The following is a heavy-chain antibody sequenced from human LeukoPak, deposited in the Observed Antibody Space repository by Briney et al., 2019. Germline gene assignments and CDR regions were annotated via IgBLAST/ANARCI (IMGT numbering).Heavy chain of an antibody. Sequence: SQTLSLTCTVSGGSISSGGYYWSWIRQHPGKGLEWIGYIYYSGSTYYNPSLKSRVTISVDTSKNQFSLKLSSVTAADTAVYYCAGAPLSVAGSEYFQHWGQGTLVTVSS. J-gene: IGHJ1*01. CDR1: GGSISSGGYY. CDR3: AGAPLSVAGSEYFQH. V-gene: IGHV4-31*03. D-gene: IGHD6-19*01. CDR2: IYYSGST.